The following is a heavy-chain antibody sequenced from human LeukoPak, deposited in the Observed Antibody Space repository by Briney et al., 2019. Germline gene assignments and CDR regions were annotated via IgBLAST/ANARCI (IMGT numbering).Heavy chain of an antibody. V-gene: IGHV3-21*01. D-gene: IGHD2-21*02. J-gene: IGHJ4*02. CDR1: GFTFDDYA. Sequence: GGSLRLSCAASGFTFDDYAMHWVRQAPGKGLEWVSSISSSSSYIYYADSVKGRFTISRDNAKNSLYLQMNSLRAEDTAVYYCARGPRGVVTATISLDYWGQGTLVTVSS. CDR2: ISSSSSYI. CDR3: ARGPRGVVTATISLDY.